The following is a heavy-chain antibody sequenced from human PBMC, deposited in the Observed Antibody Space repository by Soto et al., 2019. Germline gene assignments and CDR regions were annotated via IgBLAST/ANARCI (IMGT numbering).Heavy chain of an antibody. CDR3: AREFPTVDTAMATGAFDI. V-gene: IGHV1-46*01. D-gene: IGHD5-18*01. J-gene: IGHJ3*02. Sequence: ASVKVSCNASGYTFTSYYMHWVRQAPXQGLEWMGIINPSGGSTSYAQKFQGRVTMTRDTSTSTVYMELSSLRSEDTAVYYCAREFPTVDTAMATGAFDIWGQGTMVTVS. CDR2: INPSGGST. CDR1: GYTFTSYY.